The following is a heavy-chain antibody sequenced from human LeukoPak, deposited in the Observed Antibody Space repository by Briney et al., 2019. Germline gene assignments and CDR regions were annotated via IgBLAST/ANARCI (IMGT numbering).Heavy chain of an antibody. CDR1: GFTFSSYS. CDR2: ISTSSSYI. CDR3: VRGHVAVAAHDDAFDI. J-gene: IGHJ3*02. V-gene: IGHV3-21*01. D-gene: IGHD6-19*01. Sequence: GGSLRLSCAASGFTFSSYSMNWVRQAPGKGLEWVSSISTSSSYIYYADSVKGRFTISRDNAKNSLYLQMNSLRAEDTAVYYCVRGHVAVAAHDDAFDIWGQGTMVTVSS.